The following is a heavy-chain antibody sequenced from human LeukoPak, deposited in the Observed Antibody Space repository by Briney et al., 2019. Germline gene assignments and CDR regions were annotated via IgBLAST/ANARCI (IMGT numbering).Heavy chain of an antibody. CDR1: GGSISSYY. V-gene: IGHV4-34*01. CDR2: INHSGST. Sequence: KASEALSLTCTVSGGSISSYYWSWIRQPPGKGLEWIGKINHSGSTNYNPSLKSRVTISVDTSKNQFSLKLSSVTAADTAVYYCARWDGYKRFYFDYWGQGTLVTVSS. D-gene: IGHD5-24*01. CDR3: ARWDGYKRFYFDY. J-gene: IGHJ4*02.